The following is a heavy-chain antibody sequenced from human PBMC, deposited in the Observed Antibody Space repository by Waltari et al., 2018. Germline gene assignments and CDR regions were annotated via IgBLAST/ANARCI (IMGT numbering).Heavy chain of an antibody. D-gene: IGHD5-18*01. CDR3: ARERRGYSYGSFDY. J-gene: IGHJ4*02. CDR2: IYYSGRT. Sequence: QVQLQESGPGLVKPSETLSLTCTVSGGSISSYYWSWIRQPPGKGLEWIGYIYYSGRTNYNPSLKSRVTISVDTSKNQFSLKLSSVTAADTAVYYWARERRGYSYGSFDYWGQGTLVTVSS. CDR1: GGSISSYY. V-gene: IGHV4-59*01.